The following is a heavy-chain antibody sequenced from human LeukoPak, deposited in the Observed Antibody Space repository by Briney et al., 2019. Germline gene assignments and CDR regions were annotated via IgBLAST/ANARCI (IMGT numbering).Heavy chain of an antibody. CDR1: GGSFSGYY. CDR2: INHSGST. V-gene: IGHV4-34*01. Sequence: TSETLSLTCDVYGGSFSGYYWSWIRQPPGKGLEWIGVINHSGSTNYNPSLKSRVTISVDTSKNQFSLKLSSVTAADTAVYYCARGMLRGRKAGYCSGGSCYSFADYWGQGTLVTVS. D-gene: IGHD2-15*01. J-gene: IGHJ4*02. CDR3: ARGMLRGRKAGYCSGGSCYSFADY.